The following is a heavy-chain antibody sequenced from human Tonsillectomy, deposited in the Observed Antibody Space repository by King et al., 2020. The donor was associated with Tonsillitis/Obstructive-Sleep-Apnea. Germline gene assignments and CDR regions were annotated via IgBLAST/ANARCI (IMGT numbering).Heavy chain of an antibody. CDR2: IYPGDSDT. D-gene: IGHD6-19*01. Sequence: VQLVESGAEVKKPGESLKISCKGSGYIFSTYWIGWVRQMPGKGLEWMGIIYPGDSDTRYSPSFQVQVTITADKSPSTAYLQWSRLKASDTAIYYCARRGSGSYGNWFDPGGQGTLVTVSS. CDR1: GYIFSTYW. J-gene: IGHJ5*02. CDR3: ARRGSGSYGNWFDP. V-gene: IGHV5-51*01.